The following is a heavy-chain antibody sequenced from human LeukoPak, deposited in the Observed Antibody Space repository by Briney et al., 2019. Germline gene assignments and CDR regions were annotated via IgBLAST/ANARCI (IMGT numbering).Heavy chain of an antibody. D-gene: IGHD5-12*01. CDR2: INPNSGGT. CDR1: GYTFTGYY. CDR3: AREYSGYEGYFDY. J-gene: IGHJ4*02. Sequence: ASVKVSCKASGYTFTGYYMHWVRQAPGQGLEWMGWINPNSGGTNYAQKFKGRVTMTRDTSISTAYMELSRLRSDDTAVYYCAREYSGYEGYFDYWGQGTLVTVSS. V-gene: IGHV1-2*02.